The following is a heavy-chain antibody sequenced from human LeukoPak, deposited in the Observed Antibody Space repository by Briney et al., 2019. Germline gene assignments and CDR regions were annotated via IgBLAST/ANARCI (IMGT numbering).Heavy chain of an antibody. Sequence: GGSLRPSCAASGFTFSTYEMNWVRQAPGKGLEWVSYISSTGSNIYYADSVKGRFTISRDNAKNSLYLLMNSLRTEDTAVYYCAATYYYDGSGDYWGQGTLVTVSS. V-gene: IGHV3-48*03. CDR3: AATYYYDGSGDY. CDR2: ISSTGSNI. D-gene: IGHD3-22*01. CDR1: GFTFSTYE. J-gene: IGHJ4*02.